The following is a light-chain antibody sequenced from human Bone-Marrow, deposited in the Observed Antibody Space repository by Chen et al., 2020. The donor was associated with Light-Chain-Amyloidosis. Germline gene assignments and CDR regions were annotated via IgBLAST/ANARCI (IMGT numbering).Light chain of an antibody. J-gene: IGLJ3*02. Sequence: NFMLTQPHSVSVSPGKTVIISCTRSSGSIATNYVQWYQQRPGSSPTTVIYEDDQRPSGVPDRFSGSLDRSSNAASLTSSGLKTEDEADYYCQSYQGSSQGVFGGGTKLTVL. V-gene: IGLV6-57*01. CDR3: QSYQGSSQGV. CDR2: EDD. CDR1: SGSIATNY.